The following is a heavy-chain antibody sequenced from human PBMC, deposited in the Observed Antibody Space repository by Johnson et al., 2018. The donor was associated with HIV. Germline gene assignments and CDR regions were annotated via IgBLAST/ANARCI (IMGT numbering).Heavy chain of an antibody. D-gene: IGHD3-10*01. J-gene: IGHJ3*02. CDR1: GFTFSNYA. CDR3: ARRMVQGVIITSGAFDI. Sequence: QVQLVESGGGVVQPRRSLRLSCAASGFTFSNYAMNWVRQPPGKGLEWVAVISYAGSNKHFAESVQGRFTVSRDNSKNILYLEMNSLRAEDTAVYYCARRMVQGVIITSGAFDIWGQGTMVTVSS. V-gene: IGHV3-30-3*01. CDR2: ISYAGSNK.